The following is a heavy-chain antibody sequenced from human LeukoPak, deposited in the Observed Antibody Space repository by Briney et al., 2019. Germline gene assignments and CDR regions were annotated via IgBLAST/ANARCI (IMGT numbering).Heavy chain of an antibody. V-gene: IGHV3-33*01. CDR1: KFTFRNHG. J-gene: IGHJ4*02. D-gene: IGHD3-10*01. CDR2: IWYDGSKQ. Sequence: GGSLRLSCAASKFTFRNHGMHWVRQAPGKGLEWVAIIWYDGSKQYYADSVKGRFTISRDNSKDTLYLQMNSLRDEDTAVYYCARGAGGDFDYWGQGTLVTVSS. CDR3: ARGAGGDFDY.